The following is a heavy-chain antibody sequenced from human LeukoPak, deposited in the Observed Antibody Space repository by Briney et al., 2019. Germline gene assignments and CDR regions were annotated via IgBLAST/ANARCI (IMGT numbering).Heavy chain of an antibody. Sequence: GGSLRLSCAASGFTFSSYAMHWVRQAPGKGLEYVSAISSNGGSTYYADSVKGRFTISRDNSKNTLYLQMNSLRAEDTAVYYCAVSYDAWIAGSGHYGMDVWGQGTTVTVSS. CDR2: ISSNGGST. D-gene: IGHD5-12*01. CDR3: AVSYDAWIAGSGHYGMDV. J-gene: IGHJ6*02. CDR1: GFTFSSYA. V-gene: IGHV3-64*02.